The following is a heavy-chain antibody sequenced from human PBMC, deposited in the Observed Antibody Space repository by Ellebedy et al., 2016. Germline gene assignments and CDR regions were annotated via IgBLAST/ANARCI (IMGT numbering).Heavy chain of an antibody. CDR1: GFTFSDYY. CDR2: ITSSSSYI. V-gene: IGHV3-21*04. CDR3: YYGHYSGF. D-gene: IGHD4-17*01. Sequence: GGSLRLSXAASGFTFSDYYMSWVRQAPGKGLEWVSSITSSSSYIFYADSVKGRFTISRDNSRYTLYLQMDSLRAADTAVYYCYYGHYSGFWGQGTLVTVSS. J-gene: IGHJ4*02.